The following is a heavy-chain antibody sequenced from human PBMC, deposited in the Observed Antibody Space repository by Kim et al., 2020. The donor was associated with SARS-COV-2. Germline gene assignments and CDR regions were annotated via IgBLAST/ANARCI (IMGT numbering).Heavy chain of an antibody. J-gene: IGHJ4*02. V-gene: IGHV4-34*01. CDR1: GASLRDYY. D-gene: IGHD2-15*01. CDR3: ARGLVVQRSSLIFDC. Sequence: SETLSLTCAVYGASLRDYYWSWIRQPPGRGLEWIGEITHGGTTYYSPSLKSRVTISVDTSKSQFSGNLNSVTAADTAVYYCARGLVVQRSSLIFDCWGQGILVTVSS. CDR2: ITHGGTT.